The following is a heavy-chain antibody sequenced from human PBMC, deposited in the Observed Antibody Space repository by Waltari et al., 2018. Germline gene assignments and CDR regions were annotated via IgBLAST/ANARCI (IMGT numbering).Heavy chain of an antibody. CDR2: ISWNSGSI. J-gene: IGHJ4*02. D-gene: IGHD1-1*01. Sequence: EVQLVESGGGLVQPGRSLRLSCAASGFTFADFAMHWVRQAPGKGLEWVSGISWNSGSIGYADSVKGRFTISRDNAKNSLYLQMNSLRAEDTALYYCAKKSGTTSGFDYWGQGTLVTVSS. CDR1: GFTFADFA. V-gene: IGHV3-9*01. CDR3: AKKSGTTSGFDY.